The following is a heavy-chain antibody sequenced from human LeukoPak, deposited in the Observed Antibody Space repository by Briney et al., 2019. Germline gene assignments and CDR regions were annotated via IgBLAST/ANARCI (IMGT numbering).Heavy chain of an antibody. Sequence: SETLSLTCTVSGGSISSYHWSWIRPPPGKGLEWIGYIYYSGSTNYNPSLKSRVTISVDTSKNQFSLKLSSVTAADTAVYYCARHLIEYYYGSGRAYFDCWGQGTLVAVSS. D-gene: IGHD3-10*01. CDR1: GGSISSYH. J-gene: IGHJ4*02. CDR2: IYYSGST. V-gene: IGHV4-59*08. CDR3: ARHLIEYYYGSGRAYFDC.